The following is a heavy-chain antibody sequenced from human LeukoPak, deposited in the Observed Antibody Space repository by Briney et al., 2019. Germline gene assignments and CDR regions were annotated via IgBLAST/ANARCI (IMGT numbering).Heavy chain of an antibody. J-gene: IGHJ4*02. CDR3: AKDGYSSGASFDY. Sequence: GGSLRLSCAASGFTFSSYAMSWVRQAPGKGLEWVSAISGSGSSTNYADSVKGRFTISRDNSQNTLYLQTNSLRAEDTAVYYCAKDGYSSGASFDYWGQGTLVTVSS. D-gene: IGHD6-19*01. CDR1: GFTFSSYA. CDR2: ISGSGSST. V-gene: IGHV3-23*01.